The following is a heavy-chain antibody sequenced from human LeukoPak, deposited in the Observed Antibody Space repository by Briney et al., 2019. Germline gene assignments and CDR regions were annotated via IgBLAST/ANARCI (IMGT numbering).Heavy chain of an antibody. J-gene: IGHJ5*02. CDR2: ISAYNGNT. V-gene: IGHV1-18*01. D-gene: IGHD4-17*01. CDR1: GYTFTSYG. CDR3: ARDGRSTVTHWFDP. Sequence: ASVKVSCKASGYTFTSYGICWVRQAPGQGLEWMGGISAYNGNTNYAQKLQGRVTMTTDTSTSTAYMELRSLRSDDTAVYYCARDGRSTVTHWFDPWGQGTLVSVS.